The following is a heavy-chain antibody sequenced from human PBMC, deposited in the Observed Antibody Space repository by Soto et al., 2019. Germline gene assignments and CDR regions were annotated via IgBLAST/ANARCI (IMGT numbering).Heavy chain of an antibody. J-gene: IGHJ4*02. Sequence: SETLSLTCAVYGGSFSGYYWSWIRQPPGKGLEWIGEINHSGSTNYNPSLKSRVTISVDTSKNQFSLKLSSVTAADTAVYYCAAGYSSSRFDYWGQGTLVTSPQ. CDR1: GGSFSGYY. V-gene: IGHV4-34*01. D-gene: IGHD6-13*01. CDR3: AAGYSSSRFDY. CDR2: INHSGST.